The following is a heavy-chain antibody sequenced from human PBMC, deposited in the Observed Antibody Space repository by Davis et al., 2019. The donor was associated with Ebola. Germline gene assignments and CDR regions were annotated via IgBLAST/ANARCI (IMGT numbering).Heavy chain of an antibody. Sequence: ASVKVSCKASGYTFTSYAMHWLRQAPCQRLAGVGWIHAGHGNTKNSQKFQGRVTITKDTSASTAYMELSSLRSEDTAVYYCARSQDTAMGGAFDYWGQGTLVTVSS. J-gene: IGHJ4*02. V-gene: IGHV1-3*01. CDR1: GYTFTSYA. CDR3: ARSQDTAMGGAFDY. CDR2: IHAGHGNT. D-gene: IGHD5-18*01.